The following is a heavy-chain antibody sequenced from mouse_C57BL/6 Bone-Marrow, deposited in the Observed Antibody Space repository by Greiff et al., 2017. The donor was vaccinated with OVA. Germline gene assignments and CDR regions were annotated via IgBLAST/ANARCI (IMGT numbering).Heavy chain of an antibody. Sequence: QVQLKESGAELARPGASVKLSCKASGYTFTSYGISWVKQRTGQGLEWIGEIYPRSGNTYYNEKFKGKATLTADKSSSTAYMELRSLTSEDSAVYFCARELTSYAMDYWGQGTSVTVSS. CDR2: IYPRSGNT. CDR3: ARELTSYAMDY. J-gene: IGHJ4*01. D-gene: IGHD4-1*01. V-gene: IGHV1-81*01. CDR1: GYTFTSYG.